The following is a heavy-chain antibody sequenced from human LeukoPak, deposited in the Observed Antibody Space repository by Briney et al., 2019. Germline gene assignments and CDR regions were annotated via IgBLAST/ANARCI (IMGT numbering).Heavy chain of an antibody. CDR1: GYTFTGYY. D-gene: IGHD3-10*01. CDR2: MNPNSGNT. J-gene: IGHJ6*03. V-gene: IGHV1-8*03. Sequence: ASVKVSCKASGYTFTGYYMHWVRQATGQGLEWMGWMNPNSGNTGYAQKFQGRVTITRNTSISTAYMELSSLRSEDTAVYYCARRSNYGSGSYNYMDVWGKGTTVTVSS. CDR3: ARRSNYGSGSYNYMDV.